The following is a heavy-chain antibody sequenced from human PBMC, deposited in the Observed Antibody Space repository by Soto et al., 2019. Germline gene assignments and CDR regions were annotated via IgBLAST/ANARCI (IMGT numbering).Heavy chain of an antibody. V-gene: IGHV3-23*01. CDR1: GFTFSIYA. Sequence: PGGSLRLSCAASGFTFSIYAMSLVRQSPGKGLEWVSAISVSGGSTYYADSVKGRFTISRDNSKNTLYLQMNSLRAEDTAVYYCEKVGLEWLSPDLYFDYGIDVWGQGSTVAVSS. J-gene: IGHJ6*02. CDR3: EKVGLEWLSPDLYFDYGIDV. D-gene: IGHD3-3*01. CDR2: ISVSGGST.